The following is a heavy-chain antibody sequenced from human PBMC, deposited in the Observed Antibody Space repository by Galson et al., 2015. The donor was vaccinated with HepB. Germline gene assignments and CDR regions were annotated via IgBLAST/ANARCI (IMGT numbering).Heavy chain of an antibody. V-gene: IGHV4-59*01. CDR3: AKSSNNSPSHPIDY. CDR1: GGSITSYY. J-gene: IGHJ4*02. Sequence: SETLSLTCNVSGGSITSYYWSWIRQPPGKELEWIGYIHYRGSTNYNPSLKSRVTISVDSSKKQFSLKLTSVTAADSAVYYCAKSSNNSPSHPIDYWGQGTLVIVSS. D-gene: IGHD5-24*01. CDR2: IHYRGST.